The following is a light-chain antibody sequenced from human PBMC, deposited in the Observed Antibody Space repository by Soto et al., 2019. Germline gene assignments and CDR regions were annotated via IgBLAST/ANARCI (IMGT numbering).Light chain of an antibody. Sequence: EIVLTQSPGTLSLSPGERATLSCRASQSVSSSYLAWYQQKPGQAPRLLIYGASSRATGIPDRFSGSGSGTDFTLTISRLEPEDFAVYYCQQYGGSPYTFGQGTKQNI. J-gene: IGKJ2*01. V-gene: IGKV3-20*01. CDR2: GAS. CDR1: QSVSSSY. CDR3: QQYGGSPYT.